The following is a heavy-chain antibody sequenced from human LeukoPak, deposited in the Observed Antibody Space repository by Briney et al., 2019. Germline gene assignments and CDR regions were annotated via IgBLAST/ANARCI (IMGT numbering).Heavy chain of an antibody. D-gene: IGHD5-18*01. Sequence: PSETLSLTCAVYGGSFSGYYWSWIRQPPGKGLEWVGEINHSGSTNYNPSLKSRVTISVDTSKNQFSLKLSSVTAADTAVYYCARVAVDTAMASPFDYWGQGTLVTVSS. CDR3: ARVAVDTAMASPFDY. CDR1: GGSFSGYY. CDR2: INHSGST. J-gene: IGHJ4*02. V-gene: IGHV4-34*01.